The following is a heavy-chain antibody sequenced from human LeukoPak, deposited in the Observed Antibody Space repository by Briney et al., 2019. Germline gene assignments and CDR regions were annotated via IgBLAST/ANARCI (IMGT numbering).Heavy chain of an antibody. CDR3: ARDEYGDFQGFDY. Sequence: NPSETLSLTCTVSGASFSSYYWNWIRQSPGKGLEWLGNIHYRGTTNYNPSLKSRVTLSLDTSKSQFVLKVTSVTAADTAVYYCARDEYGDFQGFDYWGQGTRVTVSS. D-gene: IGHD4-17*01. J-gene: IGHJ4*02. V-gene: IGHV4-59*13. CDR1: GASFSSYY. CDR2: IHYRGTT.